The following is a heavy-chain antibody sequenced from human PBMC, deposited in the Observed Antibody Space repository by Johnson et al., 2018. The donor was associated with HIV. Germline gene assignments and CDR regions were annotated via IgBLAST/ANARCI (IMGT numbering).Heavy chain of an antibody. CDR1: GFTVSSNY. CDR3: ARGERRWLQSGAFDI. D-gene: IGHD5-24*01. V-gene: IGHV3-66*01. J-gene: IGHJ3*02. Sequence: VQLVESGGGVVQPGRSLRLSCAVSGFTVSSNYMSWVRQAPGKGLEWVSVIYSGGSTYYADSVKGRFTISRDNSKNTLYLQLNSLRAEDTAVYYCARGERRWLQSGAFDIWGQGTMVTVSS. CDR2: IYSGGST.